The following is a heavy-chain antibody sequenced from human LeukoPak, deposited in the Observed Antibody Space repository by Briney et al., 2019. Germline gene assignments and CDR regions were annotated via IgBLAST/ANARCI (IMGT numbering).Heavy chain of an antibody. V-gene: IGHV4-34*01. CDR3: ASRGVGATDY. CDR2: INHSGST. Sequence: SETLSLTCAVYGGSFSGYYWSWIRQPPGKGLEWIGEINHSGSTNYNPSLKSRVTISVDTSKNQFSLKLSSVTAADTAVYYCASRGVGATDYWGQGTLVTVSS. CDR1: GGSFSGYY. D-gene: IGHD1-26*01. J-gene: IGHJ4*01.